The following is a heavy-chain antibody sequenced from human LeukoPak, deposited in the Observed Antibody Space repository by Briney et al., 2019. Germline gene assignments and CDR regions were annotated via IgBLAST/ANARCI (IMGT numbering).Heavy chain of an antibody. V-gene: IGHV4-59*01. CDR2: IYYSGST. Sequence: SETLSLTCTDSGDSISNYYWSWIRQSPGKGLEWMGYIYYSGSTNYNPSLKSRVTISVDTSKNQFSLKLSSVTAADTALYYCARGRIEAAGTLKDFDYWGQGTLVIVSS. CDR1: GDSISNYY. CDR3: ARGRIEAAGTLKDFDY. J-gene: IGHJ4*02. D-gene: IGHD6-13*01.